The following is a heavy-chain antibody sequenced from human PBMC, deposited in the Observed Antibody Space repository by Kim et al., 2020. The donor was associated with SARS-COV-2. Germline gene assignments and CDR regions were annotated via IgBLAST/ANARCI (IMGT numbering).Heavy chain of an antibody. CDR3: ARSPRSYTSARD. Sequence: SETLSLTCTVSGGSISSYYWSWIRQPPGKGLEWIGYIYYSGSADYNPSLKSRVTISVDTSRNQFSLRLSSVTAADTAVYYCARSPRSYTSARDWGQGTLV. CDR1: GGSISSYY. CDR2: IYYSGSA. J-gene: IGHJ4*02. V-gene: IGHV4-59*01. D-gene: IGHD4-4*01.